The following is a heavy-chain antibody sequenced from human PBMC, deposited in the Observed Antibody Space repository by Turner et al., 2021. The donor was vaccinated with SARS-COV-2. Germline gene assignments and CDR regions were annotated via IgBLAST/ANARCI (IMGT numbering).Heavy chain of an antibody. CDR1: ELIFSDFS. CDR3: ARRDDAFDI. J-gene: IGHJ3*02. CDR2: IAPAGKKA. V-gene: IGHV3-30*04. Sequence: QVALVESGGGVVQPWRSLRLSCAASELIFSDFSMHWVRQAPGKGLEWVSAIAPAGKKAYYADSVNGRFTISRDNSKNTVYLQMNSLRAEDTAVYYCARRDDAFDIWGQGTMLTVSS.